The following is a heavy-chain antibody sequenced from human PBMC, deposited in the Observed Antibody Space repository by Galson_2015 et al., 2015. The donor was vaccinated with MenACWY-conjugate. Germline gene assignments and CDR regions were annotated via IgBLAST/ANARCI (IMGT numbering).Heavy chain of an antibody. J-gene: IGHJ4*02. D-gene: IGHD6-19*01. V-gene: IGHV1-18*01. Sequence: WISAYNGNTNYAQKLQGRVTMTTDTSTSTAYMELRSLGSEDTAVYYCARDKGYSSGWSYFDYWGQGTLVTVSS. CDR3: ARDKGYSSGWSYFDY. CDR2: ISAYNGNT.